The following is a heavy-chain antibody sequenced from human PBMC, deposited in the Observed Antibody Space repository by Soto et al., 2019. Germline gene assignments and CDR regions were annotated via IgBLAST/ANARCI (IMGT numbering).Heavy chain of an antibody. J-gene: IGHJ5*02. D-gene: IGHD1-26*01. CDR1: GGSITSYH. V-gene: IGHV4-59*01. Sequence: SETLSLTCIVSGGSITSYHLSWIRLFPGKGLYWIAYTSYTVNTNYHPYLKSRVTISLDTSKKQLSLKLTSMTAADTAVYYCARDMHAGFTHYYDPLGQMTRGTVSS. CDR2: TSYTVNT. CDR3: ARDMHAGFTHYYDP.